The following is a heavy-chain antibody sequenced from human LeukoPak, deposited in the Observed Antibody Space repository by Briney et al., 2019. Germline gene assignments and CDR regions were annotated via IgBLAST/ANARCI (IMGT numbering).Heavy chain of an antibody. Sequence: SETLSLTCNVSGASISSYYWSWIRQPAGKGLEWIGRMYTSANTNYSPSFKSRATISIDRSKNQFSLNLPSVTAADTAVYYCARDDGLWSWGTVYYMDVWGKGTTVTVSS. CDR1: GASISSYY. V-gene: IGHV4-4*07. D-gene: IGHD4/OR15-4a*01. J-gene: IGHJ6*03. CDR2: MYTSANT. CDR3: ARDDGLWSWGTVYYMDV.